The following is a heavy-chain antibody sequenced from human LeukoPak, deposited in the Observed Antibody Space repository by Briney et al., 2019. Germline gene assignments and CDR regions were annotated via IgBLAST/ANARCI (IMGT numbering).Heavy chain of an antibody. D-gene: IGHD6-13*01. V-gene: IGHV1-2*04. CDR1: GYTFTGYY. CDR2: INPNSGGT. CDR3: ARERAAAGTNWFDP. J-gene: IGHJ5*02. Sequence: VASVKVSCKASGYTFTGYYMHWVRQAPGQGLEWMGWINPNSGGTNYAQKFQGWVTMTRDTSISTAYMELSRLRSDDTAVYYCARERAAAGTNWFDPWGQEPWSPSPQ.